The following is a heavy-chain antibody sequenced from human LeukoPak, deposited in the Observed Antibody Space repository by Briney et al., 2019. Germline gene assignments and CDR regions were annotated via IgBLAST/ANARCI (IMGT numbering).Heavy chain of an antibody. D-gene: IGHD1-26*01. CDR3: AREGGSGSYYVEYYFDY. Sequence: GRSLRLSCAASGFTLSSYAMHWARQAPGKGLEWVAVISYDGSNKYYADSVKGRFTISRDNSKNTLYLQMNSLRAEDTAVYYCAREGGSGSYYVEYYFDYWGQGTLVTVSS. CDR2: ISYDGSNK. J-gene: IGHJ4*02. CDR1: GFTLSSYA. V-gene: IGHV3-30*04.